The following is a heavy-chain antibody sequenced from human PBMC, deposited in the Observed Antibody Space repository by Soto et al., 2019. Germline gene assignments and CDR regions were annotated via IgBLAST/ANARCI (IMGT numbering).Heavy chain of an antibody. CDR1: GFTLSGYA. Sequence: PGGSLRLSCSAAGFTLSGYALRWVRQAPGKGLEWISAIGGSGCSTYYADSVKGRFTTSRDNSKNTLYLQMNSLRAEDTAVYYCAKGLLWFGESLGNWFDRWGQGTLVTVSS. D-gene: IGHD3-10*01. CDR3: AKGLLWFGESLGNWFDR. CDR2: IGGSGCST. J-gene: IGHJ5*02. V-gene: IGHV3-23*01.